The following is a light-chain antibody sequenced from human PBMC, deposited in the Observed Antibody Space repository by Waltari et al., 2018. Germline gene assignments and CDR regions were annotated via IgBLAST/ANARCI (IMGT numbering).Light chain of an antibody. V-gene: IGLV2-14*01. J-gene: IGLJ2*01. Sequence: QSALTQPASVSGSPGPAITLSCTGTSTDIGRYNYVPWYQQHPGKAPKLVISEVSNRPSGVSNRFSGSKSGNTASLTISGLQAEDGAHYYCSSYTNSGNVVFGGGTKLTVL. CDR1: STDIGRYNY. CDR3: SSYTNSGNVV. CDR2: EVS.